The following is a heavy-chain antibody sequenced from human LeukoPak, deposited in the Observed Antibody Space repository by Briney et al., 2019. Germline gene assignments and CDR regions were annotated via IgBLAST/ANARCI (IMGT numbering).Heavy chain of an antibody. Sequence: SETLSLTCAVYGGSFSGYYRSWIRQPLGKGLEWIGEINHSGSTNYNPSLKSRVTISVDTSKNQFSLKLSSVTAADTAVYYCARGPGRYCSSTSCRRDGAFDIWGHGTMVTVSS. CDR1: GGSFSGYY. D-gene: IGHD2-2*01. V-gene: IGHV4-34*01. CDR3: ARGPGRYCSSTSCRRDGAFDI. J-gene: IGHJ3*02. CDR2: INHSGST.